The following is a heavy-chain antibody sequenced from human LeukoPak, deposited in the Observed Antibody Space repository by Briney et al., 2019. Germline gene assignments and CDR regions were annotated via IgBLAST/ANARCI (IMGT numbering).Heavy chain of an antibody. CDR1: GYTFTSYG. J-gene: IGHJ5*02. V-gene: IGHV1-18*01. Sequence: GASVKVSCMASGYTFTSYGVSWVRQAPGQGLEWMGWVSAKNGDTNYAQKFRGRVTMTRDTSTTTVYMELRSLRSDDTAVYYCARDLGYCGDGRCNRNWFDPWGQGTLVTVSS. CDR2: VSAKNGDT. D-gene: IGHD2-15*01. CDR3: ARDLGYCGDGRCNRNWFDP.